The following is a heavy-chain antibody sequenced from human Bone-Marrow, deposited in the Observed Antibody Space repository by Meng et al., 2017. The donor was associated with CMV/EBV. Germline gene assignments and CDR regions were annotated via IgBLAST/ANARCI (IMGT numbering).Heavy chain of an antibody. CDR3: ARAVRLAPYSWDY. D-gene: IGHD2-15*01. V-gene: IGHV3-49*04. CDR2: IRGKAYGGTT. Sequence: GGSLRLSCTASGFTFGDYAMSWVRQAPGKGLEWVGSIRGKAYGGTTEYATSVKGRFTISRDDSKSIAYLQMNSLKASDTAMYYCARAVRLAPYSWDYWGQGTLVTVSS. CDR1: GFTFGDYA. J-gene: IGHJ4*02.